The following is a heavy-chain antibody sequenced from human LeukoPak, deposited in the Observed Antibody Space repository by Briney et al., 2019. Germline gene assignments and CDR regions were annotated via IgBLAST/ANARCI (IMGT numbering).Heavy chain of an antibody. CDR3: ARDHSSSWSNLDY. CDR2: IWYDGSNK. CDR1: GFTFSSYG. Sequence: GGSVRITCASSGFTFSSYGMHWVRQAPGKGLEWVAVIWYDGSNKYYADSVKGRFAISRDNSKNTLYLQMNSLRAEDTAVYYCARDHSSSWSNLDYWGQGTLVTVSS. V-gene: IGHV3-33*01. D-gene: IGHD6-13*01. J-gene: IGHJ4*02.